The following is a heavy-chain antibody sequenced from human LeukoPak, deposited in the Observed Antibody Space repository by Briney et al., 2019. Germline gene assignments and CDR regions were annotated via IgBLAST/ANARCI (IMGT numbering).Heavy chain of an antibody. CDR1: GGSISTYS. V-gene: IGHV4-4*07. Sequence: SKTLSLTCTVSGGSISTYSWNWIRQPAGKGLEWIGRIFASGTTKYNPSLKSRATMSIETSKNQFSLKLSSVTAADTAVYYCAREGSAFDIWGQGTMVTVSS. CDR2: IFASGTT. J-gene: IGHJ3*02. CDR3: AREGSAFDI.